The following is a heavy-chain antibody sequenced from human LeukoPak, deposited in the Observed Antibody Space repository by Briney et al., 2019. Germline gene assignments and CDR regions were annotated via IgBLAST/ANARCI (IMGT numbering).Heavy chain of an antibody. CDR2: ISNSGSSI. D-gene: IGHD6-19*01. V-gene: IGHV3-11*04. J-gene: IGHJ4*02. CDR3: ARDAVTGYSSGWYKPFPFDY. Sequence: GGSLRLSCAASGFNFSDYYMNWIRQAPGQGLEWVSYISNSGSSIYYADSVKGRFTISRDNAKNSLYLQMNSLRADDTAVYYCARDAVTGYSSGWYKPFPFDYWGQGSLVTVSS. CDR1: GFNFSDYY.